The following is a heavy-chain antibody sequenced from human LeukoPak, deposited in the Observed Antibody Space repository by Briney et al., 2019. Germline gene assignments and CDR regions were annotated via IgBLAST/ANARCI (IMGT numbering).Heavy chain of an antibody. V-gene: IGHV4-39*07. D-gene: IGHD6-13*01. CDR3: ARDRSRVAAAGTESDDY. CDR1: GGSISSSSYY. CDR2: IYYSGST. Sequence: PETLSLTCTVSGGSISSSSYYWGWIRQPPGKGLEWIGSIYYSGSTYYNPSLKSRVTISVDTSRDQFSLKLSSVTAADTAVYYCARDRSRVAAAGTESDDYWGQGTLVTVSS. J-gene: IGHJ4*02.